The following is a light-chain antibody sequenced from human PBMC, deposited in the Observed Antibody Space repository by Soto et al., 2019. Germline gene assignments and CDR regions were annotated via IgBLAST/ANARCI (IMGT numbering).Light chain of an antibody. CDR2: AAS. CDR1: QPINRW. CDR3: KQSKSFPLT. V-gene: IGKV1-12*01. Sequence: DIQMTQSPSPLSSSVGDRVTITCRASQPINRWLAWYQQKPGKAPKLLIYAASSLHTGVPLRFSGSGSGTDFSITISSLQPEDFATYYCKQSKSFPLTFGGGTKVDIK. J-gene: IGKJ4*01.